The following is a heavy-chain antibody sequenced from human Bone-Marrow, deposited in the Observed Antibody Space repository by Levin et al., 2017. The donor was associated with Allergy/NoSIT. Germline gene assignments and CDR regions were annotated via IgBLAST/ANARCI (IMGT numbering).Heavy chain of an antibody. CDR2: VSYDGNHK. V-gene: IGHV3-30*18. CDR3: VKSAPYPGYYAGSGAWLDS. D-gene: IGHD3-10*01. CDR1: GFTFSDYG. J-gene: IGHJ5*01. Sequence: GESLKISCAASGFTFSDYGMHWVRQAPGRGLEWLAVVSYDGNHKFYADSVKGRFTISRDNSRNTLILQMNNMRIDDTAVYYCVKSAPYPGYYAGSGAWLDSWGQGTLITVSS.